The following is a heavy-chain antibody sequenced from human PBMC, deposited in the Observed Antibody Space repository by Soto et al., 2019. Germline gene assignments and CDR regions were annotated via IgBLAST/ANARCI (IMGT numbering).Heavy chain of an antibody. CDR1: GFTFSSYG. D-gene: IGHD2-15*01. J-gene: IGHJ4*02. V-gene: IGHV3-30*18. Sequence: GGSLRLSCAASGFTFSSYGMHWVRQAPGKGLEWVAVISYDGSNKYYADSVKGRFTISRDNSKNTLYLQMNSLRAEDTAVYYCAKELKDIVVVVAAGFDYWGQGTLVTVSS. CDR2: ISYDGSNK. CDR3: AKELKDIVVVVAAGFDY.